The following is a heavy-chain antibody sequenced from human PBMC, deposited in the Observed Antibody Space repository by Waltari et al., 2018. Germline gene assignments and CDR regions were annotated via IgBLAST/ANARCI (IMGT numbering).Heavy chain of an antibody. CDR1: GYSISSGYY. J-gene: IGHJ4*02. V-gene: IGHV4-38-2*01. CDR2: IYHSGRT. CDR3: ARGFVPVFDY. D-gene: IGHD3-16*02. Sequence: QVQLQESGPGLVKPSETLSLTCAVSGYSISSGYYWGWIRQPPGKGLEWIGSIYHSGRTYYNPSLKGRVTISVDTSKNQFSLKLSSVTAADTAVYYCARGFVPVFDYWGQGTLVTVSS.